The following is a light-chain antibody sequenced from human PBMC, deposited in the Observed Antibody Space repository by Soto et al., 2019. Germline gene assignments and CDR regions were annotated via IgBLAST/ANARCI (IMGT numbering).Light chain of an antibody. CDR1: RKDVGRDNY. CDR3: SSYGGRNNFVV. J-gene: IGLJ2*01. CDR2: DVF. V-gene: IGLV2-8*01. Sequence: QSALTQPPSASGSLGQSVTISCSGTRKDVGRDNYVSWYQQHAGQTPKVIIYDVFQRPSGVPDRFSGSKSGTTAYLTVSNLQFEDEAEYFCSSYGGRNNFVVFGGGTKLTVL.